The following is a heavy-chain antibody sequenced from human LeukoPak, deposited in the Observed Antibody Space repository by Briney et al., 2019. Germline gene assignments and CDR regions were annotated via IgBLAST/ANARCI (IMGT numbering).Heavy chain of an antibody. CDR3: ARSGPFGVPSDY. CDR2: INPNSGGT. CDR1: GGTFSSYA. J-gene: IGHJ4*02. D-gene: IGHD3-3*01. Sequence: GASVKVSCKASGGTFSSYAISWVRQAPGQGLEWMGWINPNSGGTNYAQKFQGRVTMTRDTSISTAYMELSRLRSDDTAVYYCARSGPFGVPSDYWGQGTLVTVSS. V-gene: IGHV1-2*02.